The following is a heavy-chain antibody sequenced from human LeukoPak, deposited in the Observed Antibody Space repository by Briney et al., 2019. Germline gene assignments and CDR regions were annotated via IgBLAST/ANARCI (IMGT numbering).Heavy chain of an antibody. V-gene: IGHV3-48*03. J-gene: IGHJ6*03. CDR1: GFTFSSFG. CDR3: AKGSGSYSRYYYYYMDV. D-gene: IGHD3-10*01. Sequence: PGGSLRLSCAASGFTFSSFGMNWVRQAPGKGLEWVSHISSSGTTIYDADSVKGRFTISRDNAKNSLYLQMNSLRVEDTAVYYCAKGSGSYSRYYYYYMDVWGKGTTVTVSS. CDR2: ISSSGTTI.